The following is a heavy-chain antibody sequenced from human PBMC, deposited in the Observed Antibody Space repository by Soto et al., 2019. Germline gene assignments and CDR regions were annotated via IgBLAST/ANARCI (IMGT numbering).Heavy chain of an antibody. CDR1: GYTFTGYY. V-gene: IGHV1-2*02. J-gene: IGHJ6*02. D-gene: IGHD3-10*01. Sequence: AASVKVSCKASGYTFTGYYMHWVRQAPGQGLEWMGWINPNSGGTNYAQKFQGRVTMTRDTSISTAYMELSRLRSDDTAVYYCARDVYYGSGSYPDYYYYYYGMDVWGQGTTVTVSS. CDR3: ARDVYYGSGSYPDYYYYYYGMDV. CDR2: INPNSGGT.